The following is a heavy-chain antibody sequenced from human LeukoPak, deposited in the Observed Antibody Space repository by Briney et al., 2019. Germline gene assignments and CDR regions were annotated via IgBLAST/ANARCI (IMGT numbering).Heavy chain of an antibody. J-gene: IGHJ4*02. Sequence: GGSLRLSCAASGFTFSSYEMNWVRQAPGKGLEWVSYISSSGSTIYYADSVKGRFTFSRDNAKNSLYLQMNSLRSEDTAVYYCARLGAGKAVAVAFDYWGQGTLVTVSS. CDR3: ARLGAGKAVAVAFDY. CDR2: ISSSGSTI. CDR1: GFTFSSYE. D-gene: IGHD6-13*01. V-gene: IGHV3-48*03.